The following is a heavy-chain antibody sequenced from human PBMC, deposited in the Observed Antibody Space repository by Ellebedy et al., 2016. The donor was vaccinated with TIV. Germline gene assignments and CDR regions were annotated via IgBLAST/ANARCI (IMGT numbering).Heavy chain of an antibody. CDR3: ATDSNWSGLQSYYYGMDV. CDR2: FDPEDGET. J-gene: IGHJ6*02. D-gene: IGHD3-3*01. CDR1: GYTLTELS. V-gene: IGHV1-24*01. Sequence: ASVKVSXKVSGYTLTELSMHWVRQAPGKGLEWMGGFDPEDGETIYAQKFQGRVTMTEDTSTDTAYMELSSLRSEDTAVYYCATDSNWSGLQSYYYGMDVWGQGTTVTVSS.